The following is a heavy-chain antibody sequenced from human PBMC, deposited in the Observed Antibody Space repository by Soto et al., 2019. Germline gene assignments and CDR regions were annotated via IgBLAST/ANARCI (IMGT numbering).Heavy chain of an antibody. CDR3: ASGALVAWFDP. J-gene: IGHJ5*02. D-gene: IGHD2-15*01. Sequence: EVQLVESGGGLVKPGGSLRLSCAASGFTFSDYTINWVRQAPGKGLEWVSSITRTGSQTYYADSVKGRFTISRDNAKNSLYLQLNSLRAEDTATYYCASGALVAWFDPWGRGTLVTVSS. CDR1: GFTFSDYT. CDR2: ITRTGSQT. V-gene: IGHV3-21*01.